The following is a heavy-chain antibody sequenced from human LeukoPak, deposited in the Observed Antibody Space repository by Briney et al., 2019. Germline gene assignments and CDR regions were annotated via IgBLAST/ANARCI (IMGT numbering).Heavy chain of an antibody. CDR3: ARGSPPTNYDFWSGHWGGWFDP. CDR2: ISSSSSSYI. CDR1: GFTFSSYS. D-gene: IGHD3-3*01. J-gene: IGHJ5*02. V-gene: IGHV3-21*01. Sequence: GGSLRLSCAASGFTFSSYSMNWVRQAPGMGLEWVSSISSSSSSYIYYADSVKGRFTISRDNAKNSLYLQMNSLRAEDTAVYYCARGSPPTNYDFWSGHWGGWFDPWGQGTLVTVSS.